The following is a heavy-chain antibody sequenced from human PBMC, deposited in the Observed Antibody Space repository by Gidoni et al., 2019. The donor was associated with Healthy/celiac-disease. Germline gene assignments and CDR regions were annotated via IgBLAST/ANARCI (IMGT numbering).Heavy chain of an antibody. J-gene: IGHJ4*02. D-gene: IGHD3-10*01. CDR1: GFTFSSYS. V-gene: IGHV3-21*01. CDR2: ISSSSSYI. CDR3: ASLWSLFDY. Sequence: EVQLVESGGGLVKPGGSLRLSCAASGFTFSSYSMNWVRQAPGKGLEWVSSISSSSSYIYYADSVKGRFTISRDNAKNSLYLQMNGLRAEDTAVYYCASLWSLFDYWGQGTLVTVSS.